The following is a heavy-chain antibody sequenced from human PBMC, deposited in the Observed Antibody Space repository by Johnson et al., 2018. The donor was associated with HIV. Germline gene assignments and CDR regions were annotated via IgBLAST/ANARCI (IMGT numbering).Heavy chain of an antibody. CDR1: GFTFSTYA. D-gene: IGHD3-22*01. Sequence: QVQLVESGGGLVQPGGSLRLSCAASGFTFSTYAIHWVRQAPGKGLEWVAIISYDGSTKYYADSVRGRFTISRDNSKNPLYLQMNSLRAEDTALYYCAKGRTYYYDSSGSPWDAFDIWGQGTMVTVSS. CDR2: ISYDGSTK. CDR3: AKGRTYYYDSSGSPWDAFDI. J-gene: IGHJ3*02. V-gene: IGHV3-30*14.